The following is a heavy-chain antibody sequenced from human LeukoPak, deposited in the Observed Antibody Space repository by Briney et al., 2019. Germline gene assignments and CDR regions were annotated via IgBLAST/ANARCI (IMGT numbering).Heavy chain of an antibody. CDR1: GFTFSGYS. J-gene: IGHJ6*03. D-gene: IGHD3-16*01. Sequence: GGSLRLSCAASGFTFSGYSMHWVRHAPGKGLVWVAFVRYDSSSTYYADSVKGRFTISRDKSKNTLYLQMNSLRAEDTAVYYCARVWYDSWRCYSYYYYIKVWGKGTTVTISS. CDR3: ARVWYDSWRCYSYYYYIKV. V-gene: IGHV3-30*02. CDR2: VRYDSSST.